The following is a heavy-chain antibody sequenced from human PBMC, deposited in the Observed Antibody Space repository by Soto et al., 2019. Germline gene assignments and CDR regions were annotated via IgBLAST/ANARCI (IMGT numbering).Heavy chain of an antibody. CDR1: GGSFSGYY. CDR2: INHSGST. V-gene: IGHV4-34*01. CDR3: ARAGLVEVMVYAKRGNEPRSAFDI. J-gene: IGHJ3*02. D-gene: IGHD2-8*01. Sequence: PSETLSLTCAVYGGSFSGYYWSWIRQPPGKGLGWIGEINHSGSTNYNPSLKSRVTISVDTSKNQFSLKLSSVTAADTAVYYCARAGLVEVMVYAKRGNEPRSAFDIWGQGTMVTVSS.